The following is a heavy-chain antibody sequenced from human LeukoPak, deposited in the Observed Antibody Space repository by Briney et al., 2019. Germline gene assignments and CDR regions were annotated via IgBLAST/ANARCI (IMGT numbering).Heavy chain of an antibody. CDR1: GGSISSGSYY. J-gene: IGHJ4*02. D-gene: IGHD1/OR15-1a*01. CDR3: ARETYNWNSIYYFDY. V-gene: IGHV4-61*02. CDR2: IYTSGST. Sequence: SQTLSLTCTVSGGSISSGSYYWSWIRQPAGKGLEWIGRIYTSGSTNYNPSLKSRVTISVDTSKNQFSLKLSSVTAADTAVYYCARETYNWNSIYYFDYWGQGTLVTVSS.